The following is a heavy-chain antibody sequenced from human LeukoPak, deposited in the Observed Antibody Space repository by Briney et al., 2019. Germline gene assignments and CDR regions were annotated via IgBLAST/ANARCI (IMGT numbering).Heavy chain of an antibody. CDR2: IIPAFGIP. CDR3: AREADSTMVRGASFDQ. D-gene: IGHD3-10*01. CDR1: GYTFTGYY. Sequence: SVKVSCKASGYTFTGYYMHWVRLAPGQGLEWMGGIIPAFGIPNYAQKFQGRVTITADEISSTAYMELRSLRSDDTAVYFCAREADSTMVRGASFDQWGQGTLVTVSS. V-gene: IGHV1-69*13. J-gene: IGHJ4*02.